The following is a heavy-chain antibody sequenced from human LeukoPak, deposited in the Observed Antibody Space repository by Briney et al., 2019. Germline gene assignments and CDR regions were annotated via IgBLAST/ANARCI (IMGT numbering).Heavy chain of an antibody. CDR1: AGSISSSGYF. CDR2: LSFSGST. Sequence: KPSETLSLNCAVSAGSISSSGYFWGWIRQSPGNGLEWIGSLSFSGSTYYNPSLKSLVTISGDTAKNHVSLKLISVSAADTALYYCAREGLPGLCTSTSCYAVFDPWGQGTLVTVSS. CDR3: AREGLPGLCTSTSCYAVFDP. D-gene: IGHD2-2*01. V-gene: IGHV4-39*02. J-gene: IGHJ5*02.